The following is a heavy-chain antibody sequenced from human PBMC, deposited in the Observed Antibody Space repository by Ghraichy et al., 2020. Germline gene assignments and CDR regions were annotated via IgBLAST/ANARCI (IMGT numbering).Heavy chain of an antibody. Sequence: GESLRLSCAASGFTFSSYPMTWVRQAPGKGLEWVSAISGSGGSTYYADSVKGRFTISRDNSKNTLYLQMDSLRAEDTAVYYCAKDLRSSTSCCNWFDPWGQGTLVTVSS. V-gene: IGHV3-23*01. D-gene: IGHD2-2*01. CDR1: GFTFSSYP. CDR2: ISGSGGST. CDR3: AKDLRSSTSCCNWFDP. J-gene: IGHJ5*02.